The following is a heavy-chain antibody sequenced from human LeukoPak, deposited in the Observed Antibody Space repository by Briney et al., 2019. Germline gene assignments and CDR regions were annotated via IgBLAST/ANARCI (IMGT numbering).Heavy chain of an antibody. Sequence: PSETLSLTCTASGGSISNYFWSWIRQPAGKGLEWIGRIYISGSTNYNPSLKSRFTMSVDTSKNQFSLKLSSVTAADTAVYYCARAFGPNDAFDIWGQGTMVTVSS. V-gene: IGHV4-4*07. J-gene: IGHJ3*02. CDR1: GGSISNYF. CDR3: ARAFGPNDAFDI. CDR2: IYISGST. D-gene: IGHD2/OR15-2a*01.